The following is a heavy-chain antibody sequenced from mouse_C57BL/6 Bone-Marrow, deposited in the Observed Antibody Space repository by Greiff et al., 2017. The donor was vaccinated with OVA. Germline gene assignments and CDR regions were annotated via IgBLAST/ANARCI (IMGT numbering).Heavy chain of an antibody. J-gene: IGHJ4*01. V-gene: IGHV1-58*01. Sequence: EVMLVESGAELVRPGSSVKMSCKTSGYTFTSYGINWVKQRPGQGLEWIGYIYIGNGYTEYNEKFKGKATLTSDTSSSTAYMQLSSLTSEDSAIYFCARVGWLRRPYAMDYWGQGTSVTVSS. D-gene: IGHD2-2*01. CDR1: GYTFTSYG. CDR3: ARVGWLRRPYAMDY. CDR2: IYIGNGYT.